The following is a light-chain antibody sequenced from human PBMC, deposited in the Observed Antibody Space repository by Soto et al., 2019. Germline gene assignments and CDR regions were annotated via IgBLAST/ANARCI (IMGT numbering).Light chain of an antibody. CDR3: QQYNNWPPIT. J-gene: IGKJ5*01. CDR2: GAS. Sequence: EIVMTQSPATVSVSPLERATLSCRPSQSISSDLAWYQQTPGQAPRLLIYGASNRATGIPARFSGAGSGTEFTLTISSLKSEDFAVYYCQQYNNWPPITFGQGTRLEIK. CDR1: QSISSD. V-gene: IGKV3-15*01.